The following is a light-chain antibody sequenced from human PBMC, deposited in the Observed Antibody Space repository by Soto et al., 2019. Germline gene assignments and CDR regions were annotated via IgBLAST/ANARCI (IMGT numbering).Light chain of an antibody. CDR3: QQSYSTLLT. V-gene: IGKV1-39*01. Sequence: IHITQFPSSLSASVGDRVTITCRARETISHYLNWYQQKPVKAPKLLLYGASKLQTGVPSRFSGSGSGTDFTLTNTSLQTEDFATYYCQQSYSTLLTFGGGIKVDIK. J-gene: IGKJ4*01. CDR2: GAS. CDR1: ETISHY.